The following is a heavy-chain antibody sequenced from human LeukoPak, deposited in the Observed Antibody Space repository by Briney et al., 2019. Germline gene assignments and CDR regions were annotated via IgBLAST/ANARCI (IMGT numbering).Heavy chain of an antibody. CDR2: INWNGGST. CDR1: GFTFDDYG. CDR3: ARGYCSGGSCFLFDY. V-gene: IGHV3-20*04. D-gene: IGHD2-15*01. Sequence: PGGSLRLSCAASGFTFDDYGMTWVRQAPGKGREWVSGINWNGGSTGYADSLKGRFSILRDTAKNSLYLQMNSLRAEDTALYYCARGYCSGGSCFLFDYWGQGTLVTVSS. J-gene: IGHJ4*02.